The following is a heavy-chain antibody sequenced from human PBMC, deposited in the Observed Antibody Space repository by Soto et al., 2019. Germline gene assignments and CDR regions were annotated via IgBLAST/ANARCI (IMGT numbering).Heavy chain of an antibody. J-gene: IGHJ6*02. CDR3: AGGGVRGVITRTRDYYGMDV. Sequence: GESLKISCKGSGYSFTSYWIGCVRQMPGKGLEWMGIIYPGDSDTGYSPSFQGQVTISADKSISTAYLQWSSLKASDTAMYYCAGGGVRGVITRTRDYYGMDVWGQGTTVTVSS. D-gene: IGHD3-10*01. V-gene: IGHV5-51*01. CDR2: IYPGDSDT. CDR1: GYSFTSYW.